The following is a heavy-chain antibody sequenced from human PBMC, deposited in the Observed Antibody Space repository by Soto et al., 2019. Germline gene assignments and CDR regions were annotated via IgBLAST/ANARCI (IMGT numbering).Heavy chain of an antibody. CDR2: INHSENT. J-gene: IGHJ4*02. Sequence: SETLSLTCTVSGGSISSGGYYWSWIRQPPGKGLEWIGEINHSENTNYNPSLKSRVIISVDTSKNQFSLKLSSVTAADTAVYYCARDGVGLDYWGQGTLVTVSS. V-gene: IGHV4-39*02. CDR3: ARDGVGLDY. CDR1: GGSISSGGYY.